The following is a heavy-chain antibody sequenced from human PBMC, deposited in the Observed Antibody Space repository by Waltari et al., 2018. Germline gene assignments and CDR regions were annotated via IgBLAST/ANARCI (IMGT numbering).Heavy chain of an antibody. Sequence: QVQLVQSGAEVKKPGSSVKVSCKASGGTFSSYAISWVRQAPGQGLEWMGGIIPIFGTANYAQKFQGRVTMTRDTSTSTVYMELSSLRSEDTAVYYCARDSGPIGPIAAQFRFDPWGQGTLVTVSS. J-gene: IGHJ5*02. V-gene: IGHV1-69*05. CDR1: GGTFSSYA. D-gene: IGHD6-13*01. CDR3: ARDSGPIGPIAAQFRFDP. CDR2: IIPIFGTA.